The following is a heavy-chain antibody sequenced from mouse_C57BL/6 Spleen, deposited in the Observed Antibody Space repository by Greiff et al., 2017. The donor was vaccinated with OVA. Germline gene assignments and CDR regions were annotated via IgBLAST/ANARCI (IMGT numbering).Heavy chain of an antibody. CDR2: IYPGDGDP. CDR3: ARSGVRACYFDY. J-gene: IGHJ2*01. V-gene: IGHV1-80*01. Sequence: QVQLQQSGAELVKPGASVKISCKASGYAFSSYWMNWVKQRPGKGLEWIGQIYPGDGDPNYNGKFKGKATLTADKSSSTAYMQRSSLTSEDSAVYFCARSGVRACYFDYWGKGTTLTVSS. CDR1: GYAFSSYW. D-gene: IGHD2-1*01.